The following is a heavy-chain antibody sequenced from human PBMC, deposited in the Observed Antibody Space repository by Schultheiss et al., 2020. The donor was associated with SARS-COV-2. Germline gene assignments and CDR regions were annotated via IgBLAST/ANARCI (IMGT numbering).Heavy chain of an antibody. CDR1: GFTFSSYA. CDR2: ISGSGGST. V-gene: IGHV3-23*01. Sequence: GGSLRLSCAASGFTFSSYAMSWVRQAPGKGLEWVSAISGSGGSTYYADSVKGRFTISRDNSKNTLYLQMNSLRAEDTAVYYCVKDAIARDGRMDFFDYWGQGMLVTVSS. J-gene: IGHJ4*02. CDR3: VKDAIARDGRMDFFDY. D-gene: IGHD5-24*01.